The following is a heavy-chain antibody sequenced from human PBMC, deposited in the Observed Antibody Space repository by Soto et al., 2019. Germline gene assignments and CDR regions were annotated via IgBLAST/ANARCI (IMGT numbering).Heavy chain of an antibody. CDR3: ARERNAAGSDY. V-gene: IGHV3-11*01. CDR1: GFTFSDFY. Sequence: QVQLVESGGGLVKPGGSLRLSCAASGFTFSDFYMSWIRQAPGKGLEWISYISSGSTNIFYADSVKGRFTVSRDNAKNSVYLQMDSLRAEDTAVYYCARERNAAGSDYWGQGTLVTVSS. D-gene: IGHD1-1*01. CDR2: ISSGSTNI. J-gene: IGHJ4*02.